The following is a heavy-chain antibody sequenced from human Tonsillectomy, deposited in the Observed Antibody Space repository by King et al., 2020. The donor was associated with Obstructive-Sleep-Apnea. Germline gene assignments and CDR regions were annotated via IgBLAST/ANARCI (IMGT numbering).Heavy chain of an antibody. CDR3: ARRVSNWYSDYFDY. J-gene: IGHJ4*02. D-gene: IGHD6-13*01. Sequence: VQLVESGAEVKKPGESLKLSCKTSGYSFASYWLGWVRQMPGKGLELMGIIYPADSNTAYSPSFQGQVTISADKSSSTAYLQWSSLKASDTAMYYCARRVSNWYSDYFDYWGQGTLVTVSS. CDR1: GYSFASYW. CDR2: IYPADSNT. V-gene: IGHV5-51*01.